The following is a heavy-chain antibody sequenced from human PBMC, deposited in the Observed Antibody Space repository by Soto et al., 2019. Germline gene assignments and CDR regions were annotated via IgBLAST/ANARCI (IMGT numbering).Heavy chain of an antibody. CDR1: GVSISSYY. CDR3: ARDMMTWGSNGGDCDI. V-gene: IGHV4-4*07. CDR2: VYTSGTT. J-gene: IGHJ3*02. D-gene: IGHD3-16*01. Sequence: QVQLQESGPGLVKPSETLSLTCSVSGVSISSYYWTWIRQSAGKGLEWIGRVYTSGTTNYNPSLKSRVTMSMDTSKNQFSLKLSSVTAADTAVYYCARDMMTWGSNGGDCDIWGQGTMVTVSS.